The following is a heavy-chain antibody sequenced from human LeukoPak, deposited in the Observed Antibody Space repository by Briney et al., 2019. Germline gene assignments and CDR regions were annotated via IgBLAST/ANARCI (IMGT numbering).Heavy chain of an antibody. CDR1: GGTFSSYA. CDR2: IIPILGIA. CDR3: ARDSKGNYYGMDV. J-gene: IGHJ6*02. V-gene: IGHV1-69*04. Sequence: SVKVSCKASGGTFSSYAISWVRQAPGQGPEWMGRIIPILGIANYAQKFQGRVTITADKSTSTAYMELSSLRSEDTAVYYCARDSKGNYYGMDVWGQGTTVTVSS. D-gene: IGHD3-10*01.